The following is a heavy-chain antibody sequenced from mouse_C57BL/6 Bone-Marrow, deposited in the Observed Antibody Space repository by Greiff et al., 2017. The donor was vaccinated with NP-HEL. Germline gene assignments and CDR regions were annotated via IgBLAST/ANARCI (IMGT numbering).Heavy chain of an antibody. CDR3: ARRVTYYDYDGTEGWYAMDY. CDR2: INPNNGGT. D-gene: IGHD2-4*01. CDR1: GYTFTDYN. V-gene: IGHV1-18*01. J-gene: IGHJ4*01. Sequence: EVQLQESGPELVKPGASVKIPCKASGYTFTDYNMDWVKQSHGKSLEWIGDINPNNGGTIYNQKFKGKATLTVDKSSSTAYMELRSLTSEDTAVYYCARRVTYYDYDGTEGWYAMDYWGQGTSVTVSS.